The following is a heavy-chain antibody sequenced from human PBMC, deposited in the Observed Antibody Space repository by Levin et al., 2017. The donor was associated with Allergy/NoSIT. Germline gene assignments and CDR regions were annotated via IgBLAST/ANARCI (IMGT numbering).Heavy chain of an antibody. J-gene: IGHJ4*02. V-gene: IGHV3-48*03. CDR2: IDTSGSSV. CDR3: ARETINCGGDCYDY. D-gene: IGHD2-21*01. CDR1: GFTFFNYE. Sequence: GESLKISCATSGFTFFNYEFNWVRQAPGQGLEWISYIDTSGSSVYYADSVRGRFTTSRDNAKNSVSLQMNSLRTDDTAVYYCARETINCGGDCYDYWGQGTLVTVSS.